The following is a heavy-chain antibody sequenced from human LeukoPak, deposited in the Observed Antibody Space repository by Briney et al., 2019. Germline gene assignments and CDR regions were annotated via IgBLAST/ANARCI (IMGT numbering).Heavy chain of an antibody. CDR1: GYTFTSYG. D-gene: IGHD6-19*01. CDR2: ISAYNGNT. J-gene: IGHJ3*02. V-gene: IGHV1-18*04. CDR3: ARDGISSGWYPDAFDI. Sequence: ASVKVSCKASGYTFTSYGISWVRQAPGQGLEWMGWISAYNGNTNYAQKLQGRVTMTTDTSTGTAYMELRSLRSDDTAVYYCARDGISSGWYPDAFDIWGQGTMVTVSS.